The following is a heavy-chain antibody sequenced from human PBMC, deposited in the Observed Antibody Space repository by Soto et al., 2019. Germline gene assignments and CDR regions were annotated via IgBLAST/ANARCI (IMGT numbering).Heavy chain of an antibody. J-gene: IGHJ6*02. CDR1: GFTFSSHV. CDR2: VGGSGGT. CDR3: TKGWLDG. V-gene: IGHV3-23*01. Sequence: ELQLLESGGGLVQPGGSLRLSCVASGFTFSSHVMNWVRQAPGRGLEWVSSVGGSGGTYYADSARGRFTISRDNSKNTVNLQMNSLQAEDTAVYYCTKGWLDGWGQGTTVSVSS. D-gene: IGHD2-15*01.